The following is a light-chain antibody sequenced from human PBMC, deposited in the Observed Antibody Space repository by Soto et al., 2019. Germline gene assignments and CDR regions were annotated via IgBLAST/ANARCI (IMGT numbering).Light chain of an antibody. Sequence: QSVLTQPPSASGTPGQRVAISCSGASSNIGSTRANRYRQLPGSAPKLLIYSDNQRPSGVPDRFSGSKSGTSASLAISGLQSEDEADYYCAAWDNSLNGYVFGTGTKVTVL. V-gene: IGLV1-44*01. CDR1: SSNIGSTR. CDR2: SDN. CDR3: AAWDNSLNGYV. J-gene: IGLJ1*01.